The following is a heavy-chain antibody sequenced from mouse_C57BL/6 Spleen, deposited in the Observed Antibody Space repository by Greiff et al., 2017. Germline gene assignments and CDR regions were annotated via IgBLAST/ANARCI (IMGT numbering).Heavy chain of an antibody. CDR3: AREVYYYGSSYGYFDV. CDR2: IYPGDGDT. D-gene: IGHD1-1*01. Sequence: VQLQQSGPELVKPGASVKISCKASGYAFSSSWMNWVKQRPGKGLEWIGRIYPGDGDTNYNGKFKGKATLTADKSSSTAYMQLSSLTSEDSAVYFCAREVYYYGSSYGYFDVWGTGTTVTVSS. CDR1: GYAFSSSW. J-gene: IGHJ1*03. V-gene: IGHV1-82*01.